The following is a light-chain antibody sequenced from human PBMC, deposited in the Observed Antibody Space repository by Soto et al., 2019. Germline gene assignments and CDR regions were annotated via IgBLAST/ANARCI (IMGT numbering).Light chain of an antibody. Sequence: QSVRTQPPSVSGAPGQRVTMSCTGSSSNNGAGYDVHWYQQLPGTAPKLLIYGNSNRPSGVPDRFSGSKSGTSASLAITGLQAEDEADYYCQSYDSSLSGSVFGGGTKLTVL. V-gene: IGLV1-40*01. J-gene: IGLJ3*02. CDR3: QSYDSSLSGSV. CDR2: GNS. CDR1: SSNNGAGYD.